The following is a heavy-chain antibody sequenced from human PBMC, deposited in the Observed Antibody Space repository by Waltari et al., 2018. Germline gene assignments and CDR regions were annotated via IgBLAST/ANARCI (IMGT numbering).Heavy chain of an antibody. CDR2: LIPIFGTA. CDR3: AREPAVAGTGAFDY. Sequence: QVQLVQSGAEVKKPGSSVKVSCKASGGTFSSYAISWVRQAPGQGLEWMGGLIPIFGTANYAHKFPGRVTITTDESTSTAYMGLSSLRSEDTAVYYCAREPAVAGTGAFDYWGQGTLVTVSS. CDR1: GGTFSSYA. D-gene: IGHD6-19*01. J-gene: IGHJ4*02. V-gene: IGHV1-69*05.